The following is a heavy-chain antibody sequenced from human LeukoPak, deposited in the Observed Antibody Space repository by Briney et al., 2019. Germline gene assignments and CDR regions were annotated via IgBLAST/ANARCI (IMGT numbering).Heavy chain of an antibody. J-gene: IGHJ4*02. CDR2: ISGSGGST. Sequence: PGGSLRLSCAASGFTFSSYAMSWVRQAPGKGLEWVSAISGSGGSTYYADSVKGRFTISRDNSKNTLHLQMNSLRAEDTAVYYCAKDDSSGYYYFDYWGQGTLVTVSS. V-gene: IGHV3-23*01. CDR1: GFTFSSYA. D-gene: IGHD3-22*01. CDR3: AKDDSSGYYYFDY.